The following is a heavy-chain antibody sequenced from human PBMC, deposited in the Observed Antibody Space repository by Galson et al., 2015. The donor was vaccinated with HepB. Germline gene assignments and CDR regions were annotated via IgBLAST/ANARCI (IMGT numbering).Heavy chain of an antibody. CDR1: GFTFSSYA. Sequence: SLRLSCAASGFTFSSYAMHWVRQAPGKGLEWVAVISYDGSNKYYADSVKGRFTISRDNSKNTLYLQMNSLRAEDTAVYYCARDSVAAAGYYFDYWGQGTLVTVSS. CDR3: ARDSVAAAGYYFDY. CDR2: ISYDGSNK. D-gene: IGHD6-13*01. J-gene: IGHJ4*02. V-gene: IGHV3-30*04.